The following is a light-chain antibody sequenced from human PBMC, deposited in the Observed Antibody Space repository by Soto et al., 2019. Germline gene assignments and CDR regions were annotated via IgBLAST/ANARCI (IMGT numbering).Light chain of an antibody. V-gene: IGKV1-39*01. CDR1: QSISNH. CDR2: AAS. J-gene: IGKJ1*01. Sequence: DIRMTQFPATVSASVGDTVTVSCRASQSISNHLKWYQQKPGKAPKLLIYAASSLQSGVPSRFSGSGSGTDFTLTISMLQPDDFASYCCQQSYCPPRTFGQGTKVDIK. CDR3: QQSYCPPRT.